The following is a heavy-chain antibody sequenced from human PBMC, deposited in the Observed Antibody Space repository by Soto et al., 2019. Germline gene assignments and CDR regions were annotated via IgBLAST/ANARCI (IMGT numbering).Heavy chain of an antibody. J-gene: IGHJ4*02. CDR2: IGESGTPT. CDR3: AKGRGYSYGIDY. CDR1: GFTFSSYA. D-gene: IGHD5-18*01. Sequence: GGSLRLSCAASGFTFSSYAMKWVRQAPGKGLEWVSLIGESGTPTYYADSVKGRFTISRDNSGNTLFLEMYSLRAEDTAVYYCAKGRGYSYGIDYWGQGTLVTVSS. V-gene: IGHV3-23*01.